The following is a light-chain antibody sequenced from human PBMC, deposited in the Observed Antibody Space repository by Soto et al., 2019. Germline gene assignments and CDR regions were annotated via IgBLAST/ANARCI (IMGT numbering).Light chain of an antibody. Sequence: EIVLTQAPGTLSLSPGERATLSCRASQSVSSTSLAWYQEKPGQAHRXXIYGASKRATGFPARFSGSGSGTDFTLTISSLQPEDCATYYGLLDFSYFWAFGQGTKVDIK. CDR2: GAS. CDR1: QSVSSTS. CDR3: LLDFSYFWA. V-gene: IGKV3-20*01. J-gene: IGKJ1*01.